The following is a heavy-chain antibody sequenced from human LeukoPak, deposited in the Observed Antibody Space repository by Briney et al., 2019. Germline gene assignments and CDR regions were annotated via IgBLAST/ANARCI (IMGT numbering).Heavy chain of an antibody. CDR1: GFTFSSYA. V-gene: IGHV3-23*01. CDR3: AKPQWELLQRKAFDI. J-gene: IGHJ3*02. CDR2: ISGSGGST. Sequence: GGSLRLSCAASGFTFSSYAMSWVRQAPGKGLEWVSAISGSGGSTYYADSVKGRFTISRDNSKSTLYLQTNSLRAEDTAVYYCAKPQWELLQRKAFDIWGQGTMVTVSS. D-gene: IGHD1-26*01.